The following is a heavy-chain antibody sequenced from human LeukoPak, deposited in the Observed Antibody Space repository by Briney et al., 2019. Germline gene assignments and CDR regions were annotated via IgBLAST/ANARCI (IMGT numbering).Heavy chain of an antibody. CDR1: GGSFSGYY. Sequence: PSETLSLTCAVYGGSFSGYYWSWIRQPPGKGLEWIGEINHSGSTNYNPSLKSRVTISVDTSKNQFSLKLSSVTAADTAVYYCARKVRVLAASIRLDYWGQGTLVTVSS. CDR3: ARKVRVLAASIRLDY. J-gene: IGHJ4*02. CDR2: INHSGST. V-gene: IGHV4-34*01. D-gene: IGHD2-2*01.